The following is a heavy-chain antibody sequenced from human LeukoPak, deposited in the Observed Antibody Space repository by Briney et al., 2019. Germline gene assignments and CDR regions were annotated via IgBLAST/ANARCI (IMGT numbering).Heavy chain of an antibody. J-gene: IGHJ3*02. CDR1: GGSISSSGSY. Sequence: SETLSLTCAVSGGSISSSGSYWGWIRQPPGKGLEWIGSIYYRGSTYYNPSLRSRVTISLDTSKNQFSLKLSSVTAADTAMYYCARHAVYYYDSSGLNAFDIWGQGTMVTVSS. CDR3: ARHAVYYYDSSGLNAFDI. CDR2: IYYRGST. D-gene: IGHD3-22*01. V-gene: IGHV4-39*01.